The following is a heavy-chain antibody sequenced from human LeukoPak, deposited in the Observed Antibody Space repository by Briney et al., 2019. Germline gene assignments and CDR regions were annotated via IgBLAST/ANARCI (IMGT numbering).Heavy chain of an antibody. J-gene: IGHJ6*03. CDR1: GYSFTSYW. Sequence: GESLKISCKGSGYSFTSYWIGWVRQMPGKGLEWMGIIYPGDSDTRYSPSFQGQVTISADKSISTAYLQWSSLKASDTAMYYCARHSGSRYYYYCYMDVWGKGTTVTVSS. CDR2: IYPGDSDT. D-gene: IGHD1-26*01. CDR3: ARHSGSRYYYYCYMDV. V-gene: IGHV5-51*01.